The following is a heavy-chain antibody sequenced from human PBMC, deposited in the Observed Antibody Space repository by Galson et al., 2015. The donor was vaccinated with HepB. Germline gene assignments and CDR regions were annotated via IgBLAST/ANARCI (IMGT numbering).Heavy chain of an antibody. CDR3: ARDYLPYVGFYYYYGMDV. CDR2: INWNGGST. V-gene: IGHV3-20*04. D-gene: IGHD3-10*02. CDR1: GFTFDDYS. J-gene: IGHJ6*02. Sequence: SLRLSCAASGFTFDDYSMSWVRQAPGKGLEWVSGINWNGGSTGYADSVKGRFTISRDNAKNSLYLQMNSLRAEDTALYYCARDYLPYVGFYYYYGMDVWGQGTTVTVSS.